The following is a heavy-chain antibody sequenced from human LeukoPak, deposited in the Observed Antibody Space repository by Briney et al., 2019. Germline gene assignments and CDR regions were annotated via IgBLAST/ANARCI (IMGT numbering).Heavy chain of an antibody. J-gene: IGHJ4*02. D-gene: IGHD3-9*01. V-gene: IGHV3-30*15. CDR1: GFAFNTQA. CDR2: MSLDGSSI. CDR3: ARDRGKLRYLDL. Sequence: GGSLRLSCVASGFAFNTQAMHWVRQAPGKGLEWLAVMSLDGSSIYYADSVRGRFTISRDNSENTLFLQMSSLRVEDTAVYYCARDRGKLRYLDLWGQGTLLTVSS.